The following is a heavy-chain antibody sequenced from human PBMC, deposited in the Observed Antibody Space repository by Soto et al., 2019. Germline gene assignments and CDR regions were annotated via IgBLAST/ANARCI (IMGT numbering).Heavy chain of an antibody. CDR1: GGSFSGYY. CDR2: INHSGST. V-gene: IGHV4-34*01. CDR3: ARGGRVVVTAMALDY. D-gene: IGHD2-21*02. J-gene: IGHJ4*02. Sequence: QVQLQQWGAGLLKPSETLSLTCAVYGGSFSGYYWSWIRQPPGKGLEWSGEINHSGSTKYNPSLTSRVTISVDTSKNQFSLKLSSVTAADTAVYYCARGGRVVVTAMALDYWGQGTLVTVSS.